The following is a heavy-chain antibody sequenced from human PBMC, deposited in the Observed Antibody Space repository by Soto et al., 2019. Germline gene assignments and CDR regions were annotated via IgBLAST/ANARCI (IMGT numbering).Heavy chain of an antibody. Sequence: PGGSLRLSCAASVFTVSSYGMHWVRQAPGKGLEWVAVIWYDGSNKYYADSVKGRFTISRDNSKNTLYLQMNSLRAEDTAVYYCARGVVGATHYYYYGMDVWGQGTTVTVSS. CDR1: VFTVSSYG. J-gene: IGHJ6*02. V-gene: IGHV3-33*01. CDR2: IWYDGSNK. CDR3: ARGVVGATHYYYYGMDV. D-gene: IGHD1-26*01.